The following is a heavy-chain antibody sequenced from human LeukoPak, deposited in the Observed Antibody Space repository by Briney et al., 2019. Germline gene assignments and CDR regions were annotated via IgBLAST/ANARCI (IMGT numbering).Heavy chain of an antibody. CDR2: IRYDGSYK. J-gene: IGHJ4*02. CDR3: ARTGVVVAASNYFDY. D-gene: IGHD2-15*01. CDR1: GFTFNSYG. V-gene: IGHV3-30*02. Sequence: GGSLRLSCAASGFTFNSYGIHWVRQAPGKGLEWVAFIRYDGSYKYYADSVKGRFTISRDNSKNTLFLQMNSLRAEDTAVYYCARTGVVVAASNYFDYWGQGTLVTVSS.